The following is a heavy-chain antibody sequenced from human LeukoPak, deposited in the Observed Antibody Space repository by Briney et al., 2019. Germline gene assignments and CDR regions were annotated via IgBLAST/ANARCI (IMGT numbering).Heavy chain of an antibody. V-gene: IGHV4-34*01. CDR1: GGSFSSNY. J-gene: IGHJ5*02. Sequence: PSETLSLTCAVYGGSFSSNYCSWIRQPPGKGMEWNGEINHSGSTNYNTSLKSRVTISVDTSKKQFSLKLTPVTAAHTAVYYCARVGPPVLVVYAYWFDPWGQGTLVTVSS. CDR3: ARVGPPVLVVYAYWFDP. D-gene: IGHD2-8*02. CDR2: INHSGST.